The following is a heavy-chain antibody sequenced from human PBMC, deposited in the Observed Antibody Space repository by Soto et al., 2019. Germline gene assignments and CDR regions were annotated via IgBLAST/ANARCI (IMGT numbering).Heavy chain of an antibody. V-gene: IGHV3-23*01. J-gene: IGHJ6*02. CDR1: GFTFSSYA. Sequence: HPGGSLRLSCAASGFTFSSYAMSWVRQAPGKGLEWVSAISGSGGSTYYADSVKGRFTISRDNSKNTLYLQMNSLRAEDTAVYYCAKFYNFWSGYYTHTYYYGMDVWGQGTTVTVSS. CDR3: AKFYNFWSGYYTHTYYYGMDV. D-gene: IGHD3-3*01. CDR2: ISGSGGST.